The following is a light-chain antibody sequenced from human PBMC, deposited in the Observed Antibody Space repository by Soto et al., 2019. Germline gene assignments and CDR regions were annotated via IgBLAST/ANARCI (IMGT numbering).Light chain of an antibody. CDR3: HQYGSSPPYT. CDR2: RAS. CDR1: HSVSSSY. V-gene: IGKV3-20*01. J-gene: IGKJ2*01. Sequence: EIVLTQSPGTLRLSPGERATLSCRASHSVSSSYLTWYQQRPGQPPRILIYRASRRATGIPDRFSASGSGTDVTLTISRLEPEDFAVYYCHQYGSSPPYTFGQGTKLEIK.